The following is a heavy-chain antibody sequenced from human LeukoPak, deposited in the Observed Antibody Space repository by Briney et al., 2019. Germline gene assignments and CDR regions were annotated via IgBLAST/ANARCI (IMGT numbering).Heavy chain of an antibody. CDR1: GGSISSYY. CDR3: ASWGDYYGSGHRNAFDI. D-gene: IGHD3-10*01. V-gene: IGHV4-59*01. CDR2: IYYSGST. J-gene: IGHJ3*02. Sequence: SGTLSLTCTVSGGSISSYYWSWIRQPPGKGLEWIGYIYYSGSTNYNPSLKSRVTISVDTSKNQFSLKLSSVTAADTAVYYCASWGDYYGSGHRNAFDIWGQGTMVTVSS.